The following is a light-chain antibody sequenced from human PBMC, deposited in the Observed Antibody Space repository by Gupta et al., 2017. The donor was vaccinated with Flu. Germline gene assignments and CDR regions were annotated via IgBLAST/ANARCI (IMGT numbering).Light chain of an antibody. V-gene: IGLV7-43*01. J-gene: IGLJ2*01. CDR2: STT. CDR1: AGAVTSAYY. Sequence: ALSAGAVTSAYYPNWFQQRPGQAPRALIHSTTNKYSWTPARFSGSLLGGKAALTLSDVQPEDEAEYYCLLYYAGVVFGGGTKLTVL. CDR3: LLYYAGVV.